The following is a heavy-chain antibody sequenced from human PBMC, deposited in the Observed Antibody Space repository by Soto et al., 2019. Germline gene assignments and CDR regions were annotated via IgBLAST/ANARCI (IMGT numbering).Heavy chain of an antibody. V-gene: IGHV3-21*01. CDR1: GFTFSSYS. CDR2: ISSSSSYI. Sequence: GGSLRLSCAASGFTFSSYSMNWVRQAPGKGLEWVSSISSSSSYIYYADSVKGRFTISRDNAKNSLYLQMNSLRAEDMAVYYCARELPLGYCSSTSCPNWFDPWGQGTLVTVSS. J-gene: IGHJ5*02. CDR3: ARELPLGYCSSTSCPNWFDP. D-gene: IGHD2-2*01.